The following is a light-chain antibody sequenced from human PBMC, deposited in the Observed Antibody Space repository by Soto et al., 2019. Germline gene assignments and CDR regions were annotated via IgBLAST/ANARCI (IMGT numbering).Light chain of an antibody. CDR2: EVS. CDR3: SSYTSSSTLYV. Sequence: SALTQPASVSGSPGQSITISCTGTRSDVGGYKYVSWYQQHPGKAPKLMIYEVSNRPSGVSNRFSGSKSGNTASLTISGLQAEDEADYYCSSYTSSSTLYVFGTGTKVTVL. CDR1: RSDVGGYKY. J-gene: IGLJ1*01. V-gene: IGLV2-14*01.